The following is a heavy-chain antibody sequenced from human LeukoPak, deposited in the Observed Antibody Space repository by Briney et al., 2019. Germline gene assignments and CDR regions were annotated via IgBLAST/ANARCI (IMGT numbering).Heavy chain of an antibody. CDR2: INPSGGST. Sequence: ASVKVSCKASGYTFTSYYMHWVRQAPGQGLEWMGIINPSGGSTSYAQKFQGRVTMTRDMSTSTVYMELSSLRSEDTAVYYCARNPQFGADAFDIWGQGTMVTVSS. V-gene: IGHV1-46*01. D-gene: IGHD3-10*01. CDR3: ARNPQFGADAFDI. CDR1: GYTFTSYY. J-gene: IGHJ3*02.